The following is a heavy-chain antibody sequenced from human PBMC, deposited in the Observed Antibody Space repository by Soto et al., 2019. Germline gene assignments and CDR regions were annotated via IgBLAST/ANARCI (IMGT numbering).Heavy chain of an antibody. CDR3: AREYTAWPLAYGLDV. J-gene: IGHJ6*02. D-gene: IGHD2-2*02. CDR1: GFTFRTYS. Sequence: LRLSCVGSGFTFRTYSINWVRQAPGKGLEWVSSISSRSDIYYADSVKGRFTISRDNAKNSVSLQMNSLSAEDTAVYYCAREYTAWPLAYGLDVWGQGTTVTVSS. CDR2: ISSRSDI. V-gene: IGHV3-21*01.